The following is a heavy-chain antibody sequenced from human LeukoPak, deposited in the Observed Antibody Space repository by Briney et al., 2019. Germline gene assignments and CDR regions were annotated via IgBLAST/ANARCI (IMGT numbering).Heavy chain of an antibody. CDR1: GGSFSGYY. CDR3: ARPPGIAAAWFDP. V-gene: IGHV4-34*01. CDR2: INHSGST. Sequence: SETLSLTCAVYGGSFSGYYWSWIRQPPGKGLEWIGEINHSGSTNYNPSLKSRVTISVDTSKDQFSLKLTSVTAADTAVYYCARPPGIAAAWFDPWGQGTLVAVSS. J-gene: IGHJ5*02. D-gene: IGHD6-13*01.